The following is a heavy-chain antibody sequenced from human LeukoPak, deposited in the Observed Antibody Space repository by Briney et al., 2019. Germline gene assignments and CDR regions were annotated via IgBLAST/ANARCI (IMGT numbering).Heavy chain of an antibody. CDR3: AKRSGHNYGYFDY. Sequence: GGSLRLSCAASGFTFSNYAMSWVRQAPGQGLEWVSAITDSGDATQYADSVKGRFTISRDNSKNTLYVQMSSPRAEDTAVYYCAKRSGHNYGYFDYWGLGTLVTVSS. D-gene: IGHD5-18*01. J-gene: IGHJ4*02. CDR2: ITDSGDAT. V-gene: IGHV3-23*01. CDR1: GFTFSNYA.